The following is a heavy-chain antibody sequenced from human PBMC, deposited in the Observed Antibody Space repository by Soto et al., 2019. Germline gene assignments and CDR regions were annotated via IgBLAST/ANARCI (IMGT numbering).Heavy chain of an antibody. V-gene: IGHV4-31*03. CDR3: ARGSLVGMATTELQTFDY. D-gene: IGHD1-1*01. J-gene: IGHJ4*02. CDR2: IYYSGST. Sequence: SETLSLTCTVSGGSISSGGYYWSWIRQHPGKGLEWIGYIYYSGSTYYNPSLKSRVTISVDTSKNQFSLKLSSVTAADTAVYYCARGSLVGMATTELQTFDYWGQGTLVTVSS. CDR1: GGSISSGGYY.